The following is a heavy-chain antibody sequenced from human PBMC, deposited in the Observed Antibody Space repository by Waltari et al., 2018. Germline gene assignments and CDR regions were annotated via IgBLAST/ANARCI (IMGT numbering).Heavy chain of an antibody. J-gene: IGHJ4*02. Sequence: EVQLLESGGGLVQPGGSLRLSCTVSGCPFRDYAMTWVRQAPGKGLEWVALVGSSGAATYYADSVKGRFSISRDNSRNTLYLQMNSLRAEDTAMYYCAKRGAPGELWFFDYWGQGNLVTVSS. CDR2: VGSSGAAT. CDR3: AKRGAPGELWFFDY. CDR1: GCPFRDYA. D-gene: IGHD2-21*01. V-gene: IGHV3-23*01.